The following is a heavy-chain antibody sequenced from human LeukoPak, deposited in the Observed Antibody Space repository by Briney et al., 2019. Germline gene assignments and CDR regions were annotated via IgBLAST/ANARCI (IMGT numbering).Heavy chain of an antibody. Sequence: GGSLRLSCAASGFTFSDYYTSWIRQAPGKGLEWVSYISSSSYTNYADSVKGRFTISRDNAKNSLYLQMNSLRAEDTAVYYCARAPVVAATPGWFDPWGQGTLVTVSS. CDR2: ISSSSYT. D-gene: IGHD2-15*01. CDR3: ARAPVVAATPGWFDP. J-gene: IGHJ5*02. CDR1: GFTFSDYY. V-gene: IGHV3-11*05.